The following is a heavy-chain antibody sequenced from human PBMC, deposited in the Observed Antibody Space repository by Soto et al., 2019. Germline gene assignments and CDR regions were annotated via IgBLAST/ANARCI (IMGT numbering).Heavy chain of an antibody. V-gene: IGHV3-48*03. CDR3: ARGYCSSTSCPFDP. J-gene: IGHJ5*02. D-gene: IGHD2-2*01. Sequence: EVQLVESGGGLVQPGGSLRLSCAASGFTFSSYEMNWVRQAPGKGLEWVSYISSSGSTIYYADSVKGRFTISRDNAKNSLYLQMNSLRAEDTAVYYCARGYCSSTSCPFDPWGQGTLVTVSS. CDR2: ISSSGSTI. CDR1: GFTFSSYE.